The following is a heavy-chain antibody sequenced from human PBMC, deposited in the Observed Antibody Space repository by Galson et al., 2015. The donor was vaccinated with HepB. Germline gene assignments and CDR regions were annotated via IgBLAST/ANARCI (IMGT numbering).Heavy chain of an antibody. CDR2: ISYDGSNK. D-gene: IGHD3-10*01. CDR3: ARDRSGLWFGEESGNLDY. V-gene: IGHV3-30*03. CDR1: GFTFSSYW. J-gene: IGHJ4*02. Sequence: SLRLSCAASGFTFSSYWMSWVRQAPGKGLEWVAVISYDGSNKYYADSVKGRFTISRDNSKNTLYLQMNSLRAEDTAVYYCARDRSGLWFGEESGNLDYWGQGTLVTVSS.